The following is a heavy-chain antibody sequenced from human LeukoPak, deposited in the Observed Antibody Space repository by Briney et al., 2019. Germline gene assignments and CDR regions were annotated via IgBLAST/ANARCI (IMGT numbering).Heavy chain of an antibody. Sequence: SETLSLTCTVSGGSISSSAYHWGWIRQPPGKGLEWVGSIHSSGSTYYNLSLKSRVTISVDTSKNQFSLKLSSVTAADTAVYYCARQKNWGQGRFDPWGQGTLVTVSS. D-gene: IGHD7-27*01. V-gene: IGHV4-39*01. CDR3: ARQKNWGQGRFDP. CDR1: GGSISSSAYH. CDR2: IHSSGST. J-gene: IGHJ5*02.